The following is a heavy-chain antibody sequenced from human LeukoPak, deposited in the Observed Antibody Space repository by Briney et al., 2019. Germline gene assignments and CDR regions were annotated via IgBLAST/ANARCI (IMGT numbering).Heavy chain of an antibody. D-gene: IGHD6-19*01. V-gene: IGHV3-48*03. Sequence: PGGSLRLSCAASGFTFSKYWMNWVRQAPGKGLEWVSYISSSGSTIYYADYVKGRFTISRDNAKNSLYLQMNSLRAGDTAVYYCARGVAGFDYWGQGTLVTVSA. J-gene: IGHJ4*02. CDR2: ISSSGSTI. CDR1: GFTFSKYW. CDR3: ARGVAGFDY.